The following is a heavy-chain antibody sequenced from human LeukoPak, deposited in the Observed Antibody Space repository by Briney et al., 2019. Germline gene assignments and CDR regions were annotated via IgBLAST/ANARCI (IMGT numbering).Heavy chain of an antibody. V-gene: IGHV4-61*02. D-gene: IGHD3-10*02. J-gene: IGHJ6*03. CDR2: ISTTGST. CDR3: ARHLRSGLVIHPPYYYYYYMDV. Sequence: SETLSLTCTVSGGSISSGSYYWSWIRQPAGKGLEWTGRISTTGSTNYNPSLKSRVTISVDTSKNQFSLKLSSVTAADTAVYYCARHLRSGLVIHPPYYYYYYMDVWGKGTTVTISS. CDR1: GGSISSGSYY.